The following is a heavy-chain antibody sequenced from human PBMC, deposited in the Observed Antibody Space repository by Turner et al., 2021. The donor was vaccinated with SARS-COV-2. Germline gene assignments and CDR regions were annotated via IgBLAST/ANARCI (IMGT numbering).Heavy chain of an antibody. CDR1: GFTFSSYG. CDR2: ISSDGSNK. CDR3: AKPLYDILTGYYGEDAFDI. D-gene: IGHD3-9*01. V-gene: IGHV3-30*18. J-gene: IGHJ3*02. Sequence: QVQLVESGGGVVQPGRSLRFSCAASGFTFSSYGMHWVRQAPGKGLEWVAGISSDGSNKYYADSVKGRFTISRDNSKNTLYLQMNSLRAEDTAVYYCAKPLYDILTGYYGEDAFDIWGQGTMVTVSS.